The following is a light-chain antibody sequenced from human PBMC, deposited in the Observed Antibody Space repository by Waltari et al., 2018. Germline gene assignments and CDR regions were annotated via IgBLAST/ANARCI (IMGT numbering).Light chain of an antibody. CDR2: DTS. CDR3: QHRTNWPQT. CDR1: QRVSSY. J-gene: IGKJ2*01. V-gene: IGKV3-11*01. Sequence: EIVLTQSPPTLSLSPGERATLSCMASQRVSSYLAWYQPKPGQAPRLLSYDTSSRATGLPARFSGSGSGTDFPLTISSLEPEDFAVYYCQHRTNWPQTFGPGTKLEI.